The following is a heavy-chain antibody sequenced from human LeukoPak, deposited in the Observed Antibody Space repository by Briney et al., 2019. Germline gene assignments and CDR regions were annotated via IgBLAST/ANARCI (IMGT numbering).Heavy chain of an antibody. CDR2: INPSGGST. J-gene: IGHJ4*02. V-gene: IGHV1-46*01. Sequence: ASVKVSCKASGYTFTSYYMHWVRQAPGQGLEWMGIINPSGGSTSYAQKFQGRVTMTRDTSTSTVYMELSNLRSEDTAVYYCARLYYDFWSGYYTARSYFDYWGQGTLVTVSS. D-gene: IGHD3-3*01. CDR1: GYTFTSYY. CDR3: ARLYYDFWSGYYTARSYFDY.